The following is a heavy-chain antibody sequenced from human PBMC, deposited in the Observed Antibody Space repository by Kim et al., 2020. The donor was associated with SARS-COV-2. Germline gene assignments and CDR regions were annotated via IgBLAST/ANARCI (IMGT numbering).Heavy chain of an antibody. V-gene: IGHV4-59*01. J-gene: IGHJ3*02. CDR1: GGSISSYY. CDR2: IYYSGST. D-gene: IGHD4-17*01. Sequence: SETLSLTCTVSGGSISSYYWSWIRQPPGKGLEWIGYIYYSGSTNYNPSLKSRVTISVDTSKNQFSLKLSSVTAADTAVYYCARDYGGAFDIWGQGTMVTVSS. CDR3: ARDYGGAFDI.